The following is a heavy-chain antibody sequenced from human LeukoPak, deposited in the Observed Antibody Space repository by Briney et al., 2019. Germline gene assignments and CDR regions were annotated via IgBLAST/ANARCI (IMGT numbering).Heavy chain of an antibody. CDR1: GGSFSGYY. V-gene: IGHV4-34*01. D-gene: IGHD3-3*01. CDR3: ARGNYDFWSGYYGHYYYYYMDV. CDR2: INHSGST. J-gene: IGHJ6*03. Sequence: SETLSLTCAVYGGSFSGYYWSWIRQPPGKGLEWIGEINHSGSTNYNPSLKSRVTISVDTSKNQFSLKLSSVTAADTAVYYCARGNYDFWSGYYGHYYYYYMDVWGKGTTVNVSS.